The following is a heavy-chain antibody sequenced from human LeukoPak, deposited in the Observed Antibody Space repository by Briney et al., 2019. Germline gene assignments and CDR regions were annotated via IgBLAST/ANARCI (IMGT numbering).Heavy chain of an antibody. CDR3: ATTTGGITMVRGVHDY. Sequence: SETLSLTCTVSGGSISGYYWSWIRQPPGKGLEWIGHIYYSGSTNYNPSLKSRVTISVDTSKNQFSLKLSSVTAADTAVYYCATTTGGITMVRGVHDYWGQGTLVTVSS. J-gene: IGHJ4*02. CDR2: IYYSGST. CDR1: GGSISGYY. V-gene: IGHV4-59*01. D-gene: IGHD3-10*01.